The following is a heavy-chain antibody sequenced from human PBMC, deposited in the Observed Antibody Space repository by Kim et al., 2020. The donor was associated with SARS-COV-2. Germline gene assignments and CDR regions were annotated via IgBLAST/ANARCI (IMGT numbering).Heavy chain of an antibody. CDR3: VRNWFDP. CDR1: GFTFSSYA. CDR2: ISSNGGST. V-gene: IGHV3-64*01. J-gene: IGHJ5*02. Sequence: GGSLRLSCAASGFTFSSYAMHWVRQAPGKGLEYVSAISSNGGSTYYANSVKGRFTISRDNSKNTLYLQMGSLRAEDMAVYYCVRNWFDPWGQGTLVTVSS.